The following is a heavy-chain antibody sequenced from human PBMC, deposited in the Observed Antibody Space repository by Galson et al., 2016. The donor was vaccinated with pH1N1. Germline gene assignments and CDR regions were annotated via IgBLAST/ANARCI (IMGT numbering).Heavy chain of an antibody. Sequence: PALVKPPQTLTLTCTFSGFSLSTSGMCVSWIRQPPGKALEWLALIDWDDDKYYSTSLKTRLTISKDTSKNQVVLTMTNMDPVDTATYYCARFNYGAYVNYFDYWGQGTLVTVSS. CDR3: ARFNYGAYVNYFDY. D-gene: IGHD4-17*01. CDR1: GFSLSTSGMC. V-gene: IGHV2-70*01. CDR2: IDWDDDK. J-gene: IGHJ4*02.